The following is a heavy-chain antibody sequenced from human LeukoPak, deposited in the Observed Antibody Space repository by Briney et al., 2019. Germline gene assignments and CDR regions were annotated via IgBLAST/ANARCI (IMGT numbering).Heavy chain of an antibody. Sequence: SDTLSLTCSVSGGYISTYYWRWIRQPPGRGLEWIGYVYYSGSTNYNPSLKSRVTMSVDTSKNQFSLQLRSVTPADTAVYYCTRDKGPSADRTAFDFWGQGTLVTVSS. J-gene: IGHJ4*02. CDR3: TRDKGPSADRTAFDF. D-gene: IGHD2-2*01. CDR2: VYYSGST. V-gene: IGHV4-59*01. CDR1: GGYISTYY.